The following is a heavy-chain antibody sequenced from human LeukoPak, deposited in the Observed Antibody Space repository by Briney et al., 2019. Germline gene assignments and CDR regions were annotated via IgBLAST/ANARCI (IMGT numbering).Heavy chain of an antibody. CDR1: GYSFTSYW. CDR3: ARQRIFGVVTSYYFDY. D-gene: IGHD3-3*01. CDR2: IYPGDSDT. J-gene: IGHJ4*02. Sequence: GESLKISCKGSGYSFTSYWIGWVRQMPGKGLEWMGIIYPGDSDTRYSPSFQGQVTISADKSISTAYLQWSSLKASDTAMYYCARQRIFGVVTSYYFDYWGQGTLVTVSS. V-gene: IGHV5-51*01.